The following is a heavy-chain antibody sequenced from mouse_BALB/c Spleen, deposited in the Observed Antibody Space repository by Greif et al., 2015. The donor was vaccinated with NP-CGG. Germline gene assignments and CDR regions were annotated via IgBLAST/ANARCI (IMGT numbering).Heavy chain of an antibody. J-gene: IGHJ3*01. Sequence: QVQLKQSGPGLVQPSQSLSITCTVSGFSLTSYGVHWVRQSPGKGLEWLGVIWSGGSTDYNAAFISRLSISKDNSKSXVVFKMNSLQANDTARYYCASLITTVVGGAYWGQGTLVTVSA. D-gene: IGHD1-1*01. CDR1: GFSLTSYG. CDR3: ASLITTVVGGAY. V-gene: IGHV2-2*02. CDR2: IWSGGST.